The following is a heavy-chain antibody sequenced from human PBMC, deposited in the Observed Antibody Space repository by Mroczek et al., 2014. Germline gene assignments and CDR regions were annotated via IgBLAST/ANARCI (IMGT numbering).Heavy chain of an antibody. CDR3: ARAGGGYNWNYRYYYYYGMDV. CDR1: GGSISSYY. Sequence: VQLLETGPGLVKPSETLSLTCTVSGGSISSYYWSWIRQPPGKGLEWIGYIYYSGSTNYNPSLKSRVTISVDTSKNQFSLKLSSVTAADTAVYYCARAGGGYNWNYRYYYYYGMDVWGQGTTVTVSS. J-gene: IGHJ6*02. V-gene: IGHV4-59*01. CDR2: IYYSGST. D-gene: IGHD1-7*01.